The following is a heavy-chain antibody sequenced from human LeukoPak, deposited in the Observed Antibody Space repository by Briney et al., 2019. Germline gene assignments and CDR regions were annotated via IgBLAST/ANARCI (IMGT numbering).Heavy chain of an antibody. J-gene: IGHJ4*02. V-gene: IGHV3-74*01. CDR3: ARGVHSNLDY. Sequence: GGSLRLFCAAWGFSFSSYWMLWVGQAAGLGLVWVSRMNSDGNSTSNADPVKGRSTISRDNAKHTLYLQMTSLRAEDTAVYYCARGVHSNLDYWGQGTLVTVSS. D-gene: IGHD4-11*01. CDR2: MNSDGNST. CDR1: GFSFSSYW.